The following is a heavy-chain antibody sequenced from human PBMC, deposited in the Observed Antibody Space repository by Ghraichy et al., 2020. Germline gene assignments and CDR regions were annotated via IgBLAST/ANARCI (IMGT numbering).Heavy chain of an antibody. CDR1: GGSISSYY. D-gene: IGHD3-3*01. CDR2: IYYSGST. Sequence: SETLSLTCTVSGGSISSYYWSWIRQPPGKGLEWIGYIYYSGSTNYNPSLKSRVTISVDTSKNQFSLKLSSVTAADTAVYYCARTNYDFWSGYNLYYYGMDVWGQGTTVTVSS. V-gene: IGHV4-59*01. CDR3: ARTNYDFWSGYNLYYYGMDV. J-gene: IGHJ6*02.